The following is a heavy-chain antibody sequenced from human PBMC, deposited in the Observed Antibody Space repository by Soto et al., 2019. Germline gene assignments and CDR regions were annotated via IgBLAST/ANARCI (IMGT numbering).Heavy chain of an antibody. CDR3: ARGGASFAHPPDY. Sequence: EVQLVQSGGGLVQPGGSLRLSCAASAFTFRNYWMHWIRQAPGKGLLWVSRISHDERTTTYADAVKGRFTISRDNAKNTFFLQMNSLRAEDTAVYYCARGGASFAHPPDYWGQGTLVTVSS. D-gene: IGHD3-16*01. V-gene: IGHV3-74*01. CDR2: ISHDERTT. CDR1: AFTFRNYW. J-gene: IGHJ4*02.